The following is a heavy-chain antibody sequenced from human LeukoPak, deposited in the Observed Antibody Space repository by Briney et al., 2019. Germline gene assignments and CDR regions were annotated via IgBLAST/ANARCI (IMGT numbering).Heavy chain of an antibody. V-gene: IGHV4-38-2*02. D-gene: IGHD6-13*01. CDR2: IYHSGST. Sequence: SETLSLTCTVSGYSISSGYYWGWIRQPPGKGLEWIGSIYHSGSTYYNPSLKSRLSISIDTSKTQFSLKLNSVTAADTAVYYCARVVAAAGNNWFDPWGQGTLVTVSS. CDR3: ARVVAAAGNNWFDP. CDR1: GYSISSGYY. J-gene: IGHJ5*02.